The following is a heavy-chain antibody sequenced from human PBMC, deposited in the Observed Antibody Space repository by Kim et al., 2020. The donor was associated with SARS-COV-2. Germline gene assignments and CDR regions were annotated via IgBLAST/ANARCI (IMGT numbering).Heavy chain of an antibody. Sequence: GGSLRLSCAASGFTFSSYGMHWVRQAPGKGLEWVAVISYDGSNKYYADSVKGRFTISRDNSKNTLYLQMNSLRAEDTAVYYCAKPYKYQLPYFVYWGQGTLVTVSS. CDR3: AKPYKYQLPYFVY. CDR2: ISYDGSNK. V-gene: IGHV3-30*18. J-gene: IGHJ4*02. CDR1: GFTFSSYG. D-gene: IGHD2-2*01.